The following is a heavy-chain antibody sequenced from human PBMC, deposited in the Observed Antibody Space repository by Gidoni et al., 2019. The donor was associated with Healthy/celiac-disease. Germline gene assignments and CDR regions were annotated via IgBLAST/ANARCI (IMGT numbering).Heavy chain of an antibody. Sequence: EVQLVESGGGLVQPGRSLRLSCAASGFTFDDYAMHWVRQAPGKGLEWVSGISWNSGSIGYADSVKGRFTISRDNAKNSLYLQMNSLRAEDTALYYCAKDINRALKVLFDYWGQGTLVTVSS. D-gene: IGHD3-10*01. V-gene: IGHV3-9*01. CDR3: AKDINRALKVLFDY. J-gene: IGHJ4*02. CDR1: GFTFDDYA. CDR2: ISWNSGSI.